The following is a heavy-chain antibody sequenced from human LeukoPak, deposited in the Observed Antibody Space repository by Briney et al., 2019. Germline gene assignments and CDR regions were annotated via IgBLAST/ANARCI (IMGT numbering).Heavy chain of an antibody. CDR2: IKPDVSQR. Sequence: GGSLRLSCAASGFTFNSNWMSWVRQAPGKGLEWVANIKPDVSQRYYVDSVRGRFTISRDNAKSSLYLQMNSLRAEDTAVYYCARDYNWGWDYWGQGTLVTVSS. CDR1: GFTFNSNW. J-gene: IGHJ4*02. CDR3: ARDYNWGWDY. D-gene: IGHD1-1*01. V-gene: IGHV3-7*01.